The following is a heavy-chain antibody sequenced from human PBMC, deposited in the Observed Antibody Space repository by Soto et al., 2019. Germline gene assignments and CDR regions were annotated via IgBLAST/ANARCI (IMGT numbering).Heavy chain of an antibody. CDR2: MNPNSGNT. Sequence: GASVKVSCKASGYTFTSYDINWVRQATGQGLEWMGWMNPNSGNTGYAQKFQGRVTMTRNTSISTAYMELSSLRSEDTAVYYCARDGSLLWFGEVAAFDIWGQGTMVTVSS. J-gene: IGHJ3*02. CDR1: GYTFTSYD. V-gene: IGHV1-8*01. D-gene: IGHD3-10*01. CDR3: ARDGSLLWFGEVAAFDI.